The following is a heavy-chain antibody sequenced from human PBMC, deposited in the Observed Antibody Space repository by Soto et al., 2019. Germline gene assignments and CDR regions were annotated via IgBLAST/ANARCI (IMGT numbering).Heavy chain of an antibody. CDR2: ISGSGGST. D-gene: IGHD3-3*01. V-gene: IGHV3-23*01. J-gene: IGHJ3*01. Sequence: GGSLRLSCAASGFTFSSYAMSWVRQAPGKGLEWVSAISGSGGSTYYADSVKGRFTISRDNSKNTLYLQMNSLRAEDTAVYYCVKDRRFLEAWGAFDVWGQGTLVTVSS. CDR3: VKDRRFLEAWGAFDV. CDR1: GFTFSSYA.